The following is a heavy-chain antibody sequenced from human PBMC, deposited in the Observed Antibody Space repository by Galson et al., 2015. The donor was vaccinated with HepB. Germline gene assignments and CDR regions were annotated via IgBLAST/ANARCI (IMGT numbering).Heavy chain of an antibody. D-gene: IGHD5-18*01. V-gene: IGHV1-69*13. Sequence: SVKVSCKASGGTFSSYAISWVRQAPGQGLEWMGGIIPIFGTANYAQKFQGRVTITADESTSTAYMELSSLRSEDTAVYYCARAPRIQLWPYYYYGMDVWGQGTTVTVSS. CDR2: IIPIFGTA. J-gene: IGHJ6*02. CDR1: GGTFSSYA. CDR3: ARAPRIQLWPYYYYGMDV.